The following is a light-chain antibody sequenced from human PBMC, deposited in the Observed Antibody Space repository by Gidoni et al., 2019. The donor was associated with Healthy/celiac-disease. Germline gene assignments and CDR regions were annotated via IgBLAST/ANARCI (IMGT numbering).Light chain of an antibody. J-gene: IGKJ1*01. CDR3: QQYGSSPPGGT. CDR1: QSVSSSY. CDR2: GAS. Sequence: EIVLTQSPGTLSLSPGERATLSCRASQSVSSSYLAWYQQKPGQAPRLLIDGASSRATGIPDRFSGSGSGTDFTLTISRLEPEDFAVYYCQQYGSSPPGGTFGQGTKVEIK. V-gene: IGKV3-20*01.